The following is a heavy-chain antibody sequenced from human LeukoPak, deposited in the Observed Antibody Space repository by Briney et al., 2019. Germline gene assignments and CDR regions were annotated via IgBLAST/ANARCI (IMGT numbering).Heavy chain of an antibody. CDR2: IYYTGST. CDR3: ARRRAYSSSSPFDY. Sequence: SDTLSLTCSVSGGSISSLYWSWIRQPPGKGLEWIGYIYYTGSTNYNPSLKSRVTMFVDMSKNQFSLRLSSVTAADTAVYYCARRRAYSSSSPFDYWGQGTLVTVSS. V-gene: IGHV4-59*08. D-gene: IGHD6-6*01. J-gene: IGHJ4*02. CDR1: GGSISSLY.